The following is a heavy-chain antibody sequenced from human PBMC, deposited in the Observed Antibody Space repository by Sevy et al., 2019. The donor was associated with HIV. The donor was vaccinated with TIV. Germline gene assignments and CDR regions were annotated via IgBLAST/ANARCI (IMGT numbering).Heavy chain of an antibody. D-gene: IGHD5-18*01. CDR1: DFTFSNAW. CDR3: TTDGGGYNYGYSFDY. J-gene: IGHJ4*02. CDR2: IKSKTDGGTT. V-gene: IGHV3-15*07. Sequence: GGSLRLSCAASDFTFSNAWMNWVRQAPGKGLEWVGRIKSKTDGGTTDYAAPVKDRFTISRDDSKNTLYLQMNSLKTEDTAVYYCTTDGGGYNYGYSFDYWGQGTLVTVSS.